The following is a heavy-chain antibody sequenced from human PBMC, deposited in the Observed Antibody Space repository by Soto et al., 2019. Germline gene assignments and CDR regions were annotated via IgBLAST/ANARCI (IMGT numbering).Heavy chain of an antibody. D-gene: IGHD3-16*01. CDR1: GFKFSNYA. Sequence: GGSLRLSCAASGFKFSNYAMSWVRQAPGKGLEWVSLISATGGGAYYADSVKGRFTISRDNSHNTLYLQVHSLTAEDTAVYYCAKDRRAGGNSAFYFDFWGQGAQVTVSS. J-gene: IGHJ4*02. CDR2: ISATGGGA. CDR3: AKDRRAGGNSAFYFDF. V-gene: IGHV3-23*01.